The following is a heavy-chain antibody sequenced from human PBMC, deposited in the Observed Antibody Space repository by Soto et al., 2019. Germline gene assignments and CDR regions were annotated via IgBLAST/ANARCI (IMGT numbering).Heavy chain of an antibody. D-gene: IGHD3-22*01. J-gene: IGHJ4*02. CDR3: ANRSEYYFDNGVYYYDAVEYFDY. V-gene: IGHV3-23*01. CDR2: ISGSGNTT. Sequence: EVQLLESGGGLVQPGGSLRLSCAASGFTFSTYAMSWVRQAPGKGLEWVSYISGSGNTTYYADSVKGRFTISRDNSKHTLRQHMNSLRAENKHVDSCANRSEYYFDNGVYYYDAVEYFDYLGQGTLVAVSS. CDR1: GFTFSTYA.